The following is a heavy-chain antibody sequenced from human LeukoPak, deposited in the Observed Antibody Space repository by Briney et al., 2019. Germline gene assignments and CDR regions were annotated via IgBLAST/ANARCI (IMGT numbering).Heavy chain of an antibody. D-gene: IGHD6-13*01. CDR1: GFTFSYYG. Sequence: GGSLRLSCAASGFTFSYYGMNWVRQAPGKGLEWVSVIYSGGRTYYADSVKGRFTLSRDNSKNTLYLQMNSLRAEETAVYYCARAGPSSSWHQFDYWGQGTLVTVSS. V-gene: IGHV3-66*01. CDR2: IYSGGRT. CDR3: ARAGPSSSWHQFDY. J-gene: IGHJ4*02.